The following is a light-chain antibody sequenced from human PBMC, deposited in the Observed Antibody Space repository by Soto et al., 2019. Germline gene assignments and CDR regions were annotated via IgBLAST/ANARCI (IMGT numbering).Light chain of an antibody. CDR2: DTS. CDR3: QQYGSSQFT. CDR1: QSVNSNY. J-gene: IGKJ3*01. V-gene: IGKV3-20*01. Sequence: EIVLMQSPGTLSLSPGEGATLSCRASQSVNSNYLAWYQQKPGQAPTVLIFDTSRRATGVPDRFSGSGSGTEFTLTISRLEPDDFAVDYCQQYGSSQFTFGPGTKVNIK.